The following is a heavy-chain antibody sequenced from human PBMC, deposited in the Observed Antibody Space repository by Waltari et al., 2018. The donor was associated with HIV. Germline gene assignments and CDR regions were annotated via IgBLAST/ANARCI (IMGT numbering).Heavy chain of an antibody. D-gene: IGHD5-12*01. CDR3: AKGVSVATRTGFDS. J-gene: IGHJ4*02. V-gene: IGHV3-23*01. Sequence: VQLLESGGGLVQPGGSLRLSCAASGFSFIDYALGWVRQAPGKGLQGVATISGSGQTTYYAESVEGRFTISRDESQNTLYLQMHSVRGEDTAVYFCAKGVSVATRTGFDSWGQGTMVIVSS. CDR2: ISGSGQTT. CDR1: GFSFIDYA.